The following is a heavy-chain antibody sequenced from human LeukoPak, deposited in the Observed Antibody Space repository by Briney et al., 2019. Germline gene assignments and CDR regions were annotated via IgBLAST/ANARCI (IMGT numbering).Heavy chain of an antibody. D-gene: IGHD3-10*01. CDR1: GYIFTGYY. J-gene: IGHJ6*03. CDR3: ARVPQILWFGELSRDYYYMDV. V-gene: IGHV1-2*02. Sequence: GASVKVSCKASGYIFTGYYMHWVRQAPGQGLEWMGWINPNSGGTNYAQKFQGRVTMTRDTSISTAYMELSRLRSDDTAVYYCARVPQILWFGELSRDYYYMDVWGKGTTVTISS. CDR2: INPNSGGT.